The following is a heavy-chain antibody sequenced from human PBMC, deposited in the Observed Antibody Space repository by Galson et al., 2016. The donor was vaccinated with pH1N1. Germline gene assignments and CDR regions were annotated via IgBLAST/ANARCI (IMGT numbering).Heavy chain of an antibody. J-gene: IGHJ6*02. Sequence: ETLSLTCSVSGGSISSYYWIWIRQAPGKGLEWICYIDNTGGTNYNPSLKSRVTISVHTSKNQVSLKLSSVTAADTAVYYCARTDYDVEGYFGMDVWGQGTTVTVSS. CDR3: ARTDYDVEGYFGMDV. D-gene: IGHD3-3*01. V-gene: IGHV4-59*01. CDR1: GGSISSYY. CDR2: IDNTGGT.